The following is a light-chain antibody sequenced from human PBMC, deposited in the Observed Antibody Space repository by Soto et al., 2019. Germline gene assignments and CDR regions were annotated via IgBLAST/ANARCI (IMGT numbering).Light chain of an antibody. CDR2: GAT. Sequence: DSQMTQSPSSLSASVGDRVTITCQASQDITNYLDWYRQIPGKAPNLLIYGATNLETGVPSRLSGSGSGTHFSFTISSLQHEDIATHYCQQYDNLRPDTFGQGTKLEI. J-gene: IGKJ2*01. V-gene: IGKV1-33*01. CDR1: QDITNY. CDR3: QQYDNLRPDT.